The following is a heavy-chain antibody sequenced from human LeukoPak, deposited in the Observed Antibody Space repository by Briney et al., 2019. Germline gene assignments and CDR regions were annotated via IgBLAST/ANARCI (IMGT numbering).Heavy chain of an antibody. D-gene: IGHD6-13*01. Sequence: KPSETLSLTCTVSGGSISSSSYYWGWIRQPPGKGLEWIGSIYYSGSTNYNPSLKSRVTISVDKSKNQFSLKLSSVTVADTAVYYCATGMAAVLGYWGQGTLVTVSS. CDR2: IYYSGST. CDR1: GGSISSSSYY. V-gene: IGHV4-39*07. CDR3: ATGMAAVLGY. J-gene: IGHJ4*02.